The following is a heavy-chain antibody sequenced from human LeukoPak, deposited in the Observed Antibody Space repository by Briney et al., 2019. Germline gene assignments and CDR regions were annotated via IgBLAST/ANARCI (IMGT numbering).Heavy chain of an antibody. CDR3: ARIVGESYYDSSGYYIDY. V-gene: IGHV4-31*03. D-gene: IGHD3-22*01. CDR2: IYYSGST. J-gene: IGHJ4*02. CDR1: GVSISSGGYY. Sequence: PSETLSLTCTVSGVSISSGGYYWSWIRQHPGKGLEWSGYIYYSGSTYYNPSLKSRVTISVDTSKNQFSLKLSSVTAADTAVYYCARIVGESYYDSSGYYIDYWGQGTLVTVSS.